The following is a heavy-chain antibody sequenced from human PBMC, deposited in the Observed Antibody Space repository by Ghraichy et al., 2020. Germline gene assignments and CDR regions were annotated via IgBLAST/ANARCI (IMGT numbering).Heavy chain of an antibody. V-gene: IGHV3-7*01. Sequence: GGSLRLSCEASGFTFSSHWMNWVRQAPGKGLEWVANIKQDGGEKYYVDSVNGRFTISRDNAKNSLYLQMNSLRAEDTAVYYCAREKQPGGAAAGTGYWGQGTLVTVSS. CDR2: IKQDGGEK. D-gene: IGHD6-13*01. CDR3: AREKQPGGAAAGTGY. CDR1: GFTFSSHW. J-gene: IGHJ4*02.